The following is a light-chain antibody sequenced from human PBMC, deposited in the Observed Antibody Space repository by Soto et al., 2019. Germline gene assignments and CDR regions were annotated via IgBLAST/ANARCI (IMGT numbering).Light chain of an antibody. J-gene: IGLJ1*01. CDR3: ETWDNDIHV. CDR1: SGHSSHI. V-gene: IGLV4-60*03. Sequence: QAVVTQSSSASASLGSSVKVTCTLSSGHSSHIIAWHQQQPGKAPRYLMKLEGSGSYNKGSGVPDRFSGSSSGAARYLTISNLQSEDEADYYCETWDNDIHVFGTGTKLTVL. CDR2: LEGSGSY.